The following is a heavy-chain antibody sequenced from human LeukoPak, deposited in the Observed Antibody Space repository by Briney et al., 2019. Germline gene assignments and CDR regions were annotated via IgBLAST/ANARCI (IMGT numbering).Heavy chain of an antibody. V-gene: IGHV4-34*01. CDR3: ARLEQWLVRNDY. J-gene: IGHJ4*02. D-gene: IGHD6-19*01. CDR1: GGSFSGYY. Sequence: SETLSLTCAVYGGSFSGYYWSWIRQPPGKGLEWIGEINHSGSTNYNPSLKSRVTISVDTSKNQFSLKLSSVTAADTAVYYCARLEQWLVRNDYWGQGTLVTVSS. CDR2: INHSGST.